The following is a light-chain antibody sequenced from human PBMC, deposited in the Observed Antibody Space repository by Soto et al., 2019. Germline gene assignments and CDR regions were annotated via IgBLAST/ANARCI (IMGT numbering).Light chain of an antibody. V-gene: IGKV3-20*01. CDR2: GAS. Sequence: EIVLTQSPGTLSLSPGERATLSCRASQTVASTYLAWYQQKPGQAPRVLIYGASSRATGIPDRFSGSGSGTDFTLTISRREPEDFAVYYCQQYGSSLTLTFGGGTEVEI. J-gene: IGKJ4*01. CDR3: QQYGSSLTLT. CDR1: QTVASTY.